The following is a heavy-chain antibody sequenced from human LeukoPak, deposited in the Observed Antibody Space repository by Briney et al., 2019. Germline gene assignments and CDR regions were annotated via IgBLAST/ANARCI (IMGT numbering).Heavy chain of an antibody. Sequence: SETLSLTCTVSGGSISSYYWSWIRQPPGKGLEWIGYIYYSGSTNYNPSLKSRVTISVDTSKNQFSLKLSSVTAADTAVYYCARARYDYGEMVYWGQGTLVTVSS. J-gene: IGHJ4*02. CDR2: IYYSGST. V-gene: IGHV4-59*01. CDR1: GGSISSYY. CDR3: ARARYDYGEMVY. D-gene: IGHD4-17*01.